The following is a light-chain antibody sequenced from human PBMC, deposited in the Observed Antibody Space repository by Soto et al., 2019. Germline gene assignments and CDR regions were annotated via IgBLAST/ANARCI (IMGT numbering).Light chain of an antibody. V-gene: IGKV3-11*01. J-gene: IGKJ2*01. CDR3: QQRSNWPLYT. Sequence: EIVLTQSPATLSLSPGERATLSCMASQSVSSYLAWYQQKHGQAPRLLIYDASNRATGIPARFSGSGSGTDFTLTIRSLEPEDFAVYYCQQRSNWPLYTFGQGTKLEIK. CDR1: QSVSSY. CDR2: DAS.